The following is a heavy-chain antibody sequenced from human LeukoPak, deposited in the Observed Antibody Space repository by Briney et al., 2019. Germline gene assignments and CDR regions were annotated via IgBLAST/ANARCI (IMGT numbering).Heavy chain of an antibody. Sequence: ASVKVFCKASGGTFSSYAISWVRQAPGRGLEWMGGSIPIFGTANYAQKFQGRVTITADESTSTAYMELSSLRSDDTAVYYCARVSPHRKMSYGNQNWFDTWGQGTLVTVSS. CDR3: ARVSPHRKMSYGNQNWFDT. CDR2: SIPIFGTA. CDR1: GGTFSSYA. V-gene: IGHV1-69*13. D-gene: IGHD3-16*01. J-gene: IGHJ5*02.